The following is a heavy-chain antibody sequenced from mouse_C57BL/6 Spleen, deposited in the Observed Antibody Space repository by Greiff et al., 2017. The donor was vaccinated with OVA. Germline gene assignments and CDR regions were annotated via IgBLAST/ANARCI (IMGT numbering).Heavy chain of an antibody. V-gene: IGHV1-62-2*01. CDR3: ARHEATRGSIFAY. Sequence: QVQLQQSGAELVKPGASVKLSCKASGYTFTEYTIHWVKQRSVQGLAWIGWFYPGSGSIKYNEKFKDKATLTADKSSRTVYMELSRLTSEDSAVYFCARHEATRGSIFAYWGQGTLVTVSA. CDR1: GYTFTEYT. D-gene: IGHD1-1*01. J-gene: IGHJ3*01. CDR2: FYPGSGSI.